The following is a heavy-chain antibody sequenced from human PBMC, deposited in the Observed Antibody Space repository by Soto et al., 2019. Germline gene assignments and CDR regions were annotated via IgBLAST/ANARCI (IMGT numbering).Heavy chain of an antibody. D-gene: IGHD5-12*01. J-gene: IGHJ4*02. CDR1: GYTFTSYY. CDR3: ARDGGVRDGYNWDFDY. V-gene: IGHV1-46*01. Sequence: ASVNVSCKASGYTFTSYYMHWVRQSPGQGLEWMGIINPSGGSTSYAQKYQGRVTMIRDTSTSTVYMELSSLRSEDTAVYYCARDGGVRDGYNWDFDYWGQGTLVTVSS. CDR2: INPSGGST.